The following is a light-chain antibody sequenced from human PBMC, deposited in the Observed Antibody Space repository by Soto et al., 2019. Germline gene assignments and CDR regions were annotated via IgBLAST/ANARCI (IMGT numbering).Light chain of an antibody. CDR2: EGS. Sequence: QSALTQPASVSGSPGQSITISCTGTSSDVGGYNLVSWYQQHPGKAPKLMIYEGSKRPSGVSNRFSGSKSGNTASLTISGLQAEDEADYYCCSYAGSSTSPYVFGTGTQLTVL. J-gene: IGLJ1*01. V-gene: IGLV2-23*01. CDR1: SSDVGGYNL. CDR3: CSYAGSSTSPYV.